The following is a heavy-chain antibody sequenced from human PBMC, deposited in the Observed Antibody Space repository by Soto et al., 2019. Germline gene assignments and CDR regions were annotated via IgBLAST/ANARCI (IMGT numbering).Heavy chain of an antibody. CDR1: GGSISTYHYY. V-gene: IGHV4-39*01. J-gene: IGHJ6*02. CDR3: ARRRTSYGMDV. CDR2: IDYSGSS. Sequence: SETLSLTCAVSGGSISTYHYYWGWIRQPPGKGLEWIGSIDYSGSSYYNPSLKSRVTISVDASKNQFYQKVSSGTAADTAVYYCARRRTSYGMDVRGQGSTVT.